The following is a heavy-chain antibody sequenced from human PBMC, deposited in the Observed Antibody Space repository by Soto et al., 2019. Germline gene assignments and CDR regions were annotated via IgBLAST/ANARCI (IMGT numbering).Heavy chain of an antibody. J-gene: IGHJ4*02. D-gene: IGHD3-22*01. CDR3: ARDHNPKYYDSSGPSTFDY. Sequence: ASVKVSCKASGGTFSSYAISWVRQAPGQGLEWMGGIIPIFGTANYAQKFQGRVTITADKSTSTAYMELSSLRSEDTAVYYCARDHNPKYYDSSGPSTFDYWGQGTLVTVSS. CDR2: IIPIFGTA. CDR1: GGTFSSYA. V-gene: IGHV1-69*06.